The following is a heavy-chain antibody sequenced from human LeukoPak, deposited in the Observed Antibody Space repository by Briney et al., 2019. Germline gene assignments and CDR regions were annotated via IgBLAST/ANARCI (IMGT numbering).Heavy chain of an antibody. CDR2: IYYSGSI. Sequence: SETLSLTCTVSGGSISNSNYYWGWIRQPPGKGLEWIGSIYYSGSIYYNTSLKSRVTISVDTSKNQFSLKLSSVTAADTAVYYYARTRIAVAGVDDYWGQGTLVTVSS. CDR1: GGSISNSNYY. J-gene: IGHJ4*02. V-gene: IGHV4-39*01. CDR3: ARTRIAVAGVDDY. D-gene: IGHD6-19*01.